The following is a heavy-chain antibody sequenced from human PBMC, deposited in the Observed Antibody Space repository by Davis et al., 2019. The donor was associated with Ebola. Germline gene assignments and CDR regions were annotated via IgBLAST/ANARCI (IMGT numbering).Heavy chain of an antibody. CDR1: GGSFSGYY. J-gene: IGHJ4*02. D-gene: IGHD4-17*01. CDR3: AREDYGDYFDY. V-gene: IGHV4-34*01. Sequence: MPGGSLRLSCAVYGGSFSGYYWSWIRQPPGKGLEWIGEINHSGSTNYNPSLKSRVTISVDTSKNQFSLKLSSVTAADTAVYYCAREDYGDYFDYWGQGTLVTVSS. CDR2: INHSGST.